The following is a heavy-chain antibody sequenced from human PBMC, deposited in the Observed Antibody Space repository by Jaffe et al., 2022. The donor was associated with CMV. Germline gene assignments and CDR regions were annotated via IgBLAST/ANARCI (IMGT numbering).Heavy chain of an antibody. Sequence: EMQLLESGGGLVQPGGSLRLSCAASGFTFSSYAMNWVRQAPGKGLEWVSALTSSGGSTYYADSVKGRFTISRDNSKDTLYLQMNSLRAEDTAIYYCAKPFPYYDFWSGPVGMDVWGQGTTVTVSS. CDR1: GFTFSSYA. V-gene: IGHV3-23*01. CDR3: AKPFPYYDFWSGPVGMDV. CDR2: LTSSGGST. D-gene: IGHD3-3*01. J-gene: IGHJ6*02.